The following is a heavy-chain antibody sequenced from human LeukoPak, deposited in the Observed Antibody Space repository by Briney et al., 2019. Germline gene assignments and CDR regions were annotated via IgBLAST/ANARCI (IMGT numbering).Heavy chain of an antibody. V-gene: IGHV4-39*07. J-gene: IGHJ5*02. CDR1: GGSIRSSYYY. D-gene: IGHD5-12*01. Sequence: PSETLSLTCTVSGGSIRSSYYYWGWIRQPPGKGREWIGSIYDSGSTYYNPSLKSRVNISVDTSKNQFSMKLRSVTAADTAVYYCARDPRYGGYGEGWFEPWGQGTLVTVSS. CDR2: IYDSGST. CDR3: ARDPRYGGYGEGWFEP.